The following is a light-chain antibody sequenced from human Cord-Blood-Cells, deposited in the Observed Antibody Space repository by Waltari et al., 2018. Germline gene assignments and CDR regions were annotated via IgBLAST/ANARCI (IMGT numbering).Light chain of an antibody. CDR1: SSDVGGYNY. CDR2: DVS. CDR3: SSYTSSSTWV. Sequence: SALTQPASVSGSPGQSITISCTGTSSDVGGYNYVSWYQQHPGKPPKLMIYDVSNRPSGFSNRFAGSKSGNTAYLTIAGLQAEDEADYCCSSYTSSSTWVFGGGTKLTVL. V-gene: IGLV2-14*01. J-gene: IGLJ3*02.